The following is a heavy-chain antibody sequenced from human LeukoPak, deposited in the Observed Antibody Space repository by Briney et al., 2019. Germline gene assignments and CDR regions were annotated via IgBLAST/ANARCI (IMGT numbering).Heavy chain of an antibody. D-gene: IGHD6-13*01. J-gene: IGHJ4*02. V-gene: IGHV4-61*02. Sequence: SQTLSLTCTVSGGSVSSGNYHWSWIRQSAGEGLEWTGRIYASGSTNYKPSLNSRVTISLDTSKNQFSLKLTSVTAADTAVYYCARGTSYRWQQLASFDSWGQGTLVTVSS. CDR1: GGSVSSGNYH. CDR2: IYASGST. CDR3: ARGTSYRWQQLASFDS.